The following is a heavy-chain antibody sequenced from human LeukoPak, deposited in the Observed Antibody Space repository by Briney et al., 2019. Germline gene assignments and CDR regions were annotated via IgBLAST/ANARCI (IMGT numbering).Heavy chain of an antibody. CDR2: INPNSGGT. CDR1: GYTFTGYY. J-gene: IGHJ4*02. D-gene: IGHD2-15*01. CDR3: ARGRFCSGGSCTSYFDY. V-gene: IGHV1-2*02. Sequence: ASVKVSCKASGYTFTGYYMHWVRQAPGQGLEWMGWINPNSGGTNYAQKFQGRVTMTRDTSISTAYMELSRLRSDDTAVYYCARGRFCSGGSCTSYFDYWGQGTLVTVSS.